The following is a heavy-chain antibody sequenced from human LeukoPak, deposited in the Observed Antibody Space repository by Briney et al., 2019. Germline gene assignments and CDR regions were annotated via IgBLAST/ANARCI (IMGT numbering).Heavy chain of an antibody. CDR1: GFTFSRDA. CDR3: AKRQESYGGSVYDS. Sequence: GGSLRLSCAASGFTFSRDAIALVRQAPRKGLDWVSTINPHCGKSYYADSVKGRFTISRDNFRNTVWLPMNNLSVDDTAVYFCAKRQESYGGSVYDSWGQGTLVTVSS. V-gene: IGHV3-23*01. J-gene: IGHJ4*02. D-gene: IGHD4-23*01. CDR2: INPHCGKS.